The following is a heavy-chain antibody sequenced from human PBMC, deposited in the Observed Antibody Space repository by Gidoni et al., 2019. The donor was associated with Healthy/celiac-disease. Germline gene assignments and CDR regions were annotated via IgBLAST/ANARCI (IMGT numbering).Heavy chain of an antibody. CDR2: IKQDGSEK. Sequence: EVQLVESGGGLVQPGGSLRLSCAASGFTFSSYWMRWVRQAPGKGLGWVANIKQDGSEKYYVDSVKGRFTISRDNAKNSLYLQMNSLRAEDTAVYYCARVDVYTPASGNYYYYYYGMDVWGQGTTVTVSS. D-gene: IGHD2-2*02. CDR1: GFTFSSYW. CDR3: ARVDVYTPASGNYYYYYYGMDV. V-gene: IGHV3-7*01. J-gene: IGHJ6*02.